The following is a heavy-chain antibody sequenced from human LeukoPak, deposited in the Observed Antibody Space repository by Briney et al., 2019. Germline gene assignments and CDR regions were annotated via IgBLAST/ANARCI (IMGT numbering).Heavy chain of an antibody. CDR1: GFTFSCYW. J-gene: IGHJ4*02. CDR3: ARDASGWSNY. CDR2: IKQDGGEK. V-gene: IGHV3-7*01. Sequence: PGGSLRLSCAASGFTFSCYWMSWLRQAPGKGLEWVAHIKQDGGEKYYVDSVKGRFTITRDNAKNSLYLQMSSLRAEDTAVYYCARDASGWSNYWGQGTLVTVSS. D-gene: IGHD6-19*01.